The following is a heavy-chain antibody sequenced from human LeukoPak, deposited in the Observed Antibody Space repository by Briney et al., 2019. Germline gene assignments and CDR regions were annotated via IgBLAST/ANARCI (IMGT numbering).Heavy chain of an antibody. CDR3: AKASRRWLQLMRYYFDY. CDR1: GFTFSNYG. D-gene: IGHD5-24*01. Sequence: PGRSLKLSCEASGFTFSNYGMHWVRQAPGKGLEWVAVILYDGSNKYYADYVKGRFTISRDNSKNTLYLQMNSLRAEDTAVYYCAKASRRWLQLMRYYFDYWGQGTLVTVSS. CDR2: ILYDGSNK. J-gene: IGHJ4*02. V-gene: IGHV3-30*18.